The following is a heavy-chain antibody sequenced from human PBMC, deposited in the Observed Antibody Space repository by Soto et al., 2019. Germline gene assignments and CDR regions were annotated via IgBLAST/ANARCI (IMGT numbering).Heavy chain of an antibody. D-gene: IGHD3-16*01. V-gene: IGHV3-30*19. CDR2: TSYEGSNK. CDR1: GFTFRSYV. J-gene: IGHJ4*02. CDR3: ARWGTTGGLDV. Sequence: QVQLVESGGGVVQPGASLRLSCVGSGFTFRSYVIHWGHQSPGKGQEWDAITSYEGSNKYYDDSVKGRFTISRDNSRNTVNLHMDSLRLEDTAIYYCARWGTTGGLDVWGQGTLVSVSS.